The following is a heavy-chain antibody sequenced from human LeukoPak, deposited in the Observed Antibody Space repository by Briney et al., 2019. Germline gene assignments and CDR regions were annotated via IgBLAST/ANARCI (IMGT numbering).Heavy chain of an antibody. D-gene: IGHD1-26*01. CDR1: GFALSSYG. V-gene: IGHV3-30*02. CDR2: SRRDGTYV. J-gene: IGHJ4*02. CDR3: ASGGPTRGTLAS. Sequence: PGGSLRLSCAASGFALSSYGMYWVRQTPDKGLEWVAYSRRDGTYVNYADSVKGRFIISRDNSKNTLGLQMSSLRVEDTALYYCASGGPTRGTLASWGQGTLVPVSS.